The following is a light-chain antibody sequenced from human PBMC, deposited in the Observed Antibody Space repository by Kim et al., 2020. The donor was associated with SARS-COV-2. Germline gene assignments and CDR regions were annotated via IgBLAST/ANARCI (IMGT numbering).Light chain of an antibody. CDR2: EDD. Sequence: KTVTISCTRSSGSITSNYVQWHQQRPGSSPTTLIFEDDQRPSGVPDRFSASIDSSSNSASLTISELKAEDECDYYCQSYDSNIQGVFGGGTQLTVL. CDR1: SGSITSNY. J-gene: IGLJ3*02. V-gene: IGLV6-57*01. CDR3: QSYDSNIQGV.